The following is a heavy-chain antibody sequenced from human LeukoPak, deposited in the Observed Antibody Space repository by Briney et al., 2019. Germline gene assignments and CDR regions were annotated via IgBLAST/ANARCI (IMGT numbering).Heavy chain of an antibody. J-gene: IGHJ5*02. Sequence: SETLSLTCTVSGGSISYYYWSWIRQPPGKGLEWIAYIYYSGSTNYNPSLKSRVTISVDTSKNQFSLKLSSVTAADTAVYYCARQGYGSSSWFDPWGQGTLVTVSS. CDR3: ARQGYGSSSWFDP. D-gene: IGHD6-6*01. CDR2: IYYSGST. V-gene: IGHV4-59*08. CDR1: GGSISYYY.